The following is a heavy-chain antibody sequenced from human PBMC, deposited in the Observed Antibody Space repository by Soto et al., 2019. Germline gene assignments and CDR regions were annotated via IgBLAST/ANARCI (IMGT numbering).Heavy chain of an antibody. D-gene: IGHD3-9*01. Sequence: EVQLLESGGGLVQPGGSLRLSCAASGFTLSSYGMTWVRQAQGKGLEWVSTIRGSDGSTYYADSVKGRFTISRDNSKNTVYLQMNSLRAEDRAEYYVAKDVNYDFLAGYYYYWGQGTLVTVSS. J-gene: IGHJ4*02. CDR1: GFTLSSYG. CDR2: IRGSDGST. V-gene: IGHV3-23*01. CDR3: AKDVNYDFLAGYYYY.